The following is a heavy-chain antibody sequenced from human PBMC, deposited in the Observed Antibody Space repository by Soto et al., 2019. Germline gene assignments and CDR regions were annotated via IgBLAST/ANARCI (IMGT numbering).Heavy chain of an antibody. CDR1: GGSISSSNW. J-gene: IGHJ4*02. D-gene: IGHD3-22*01. CDR2: IYHSEST. V-gene: IGHV4-4*02. CDR3: ARTGRHSAYYYDSTEQD. Sequence: SETLSLTCAVSGGSISSSNWWSWVRQPPGKGLEWIGEIYHSESTNYNPSLKSRVTISVDKSKNQFSLKLSSVTAADTAVYYCARTGRHSAYYYDSTEQDWGQGTLVTVSS.